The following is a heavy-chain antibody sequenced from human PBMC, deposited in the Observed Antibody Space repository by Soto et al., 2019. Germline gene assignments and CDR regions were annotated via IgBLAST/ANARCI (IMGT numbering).Heavy chain of an antibody. V-gene: IGHV4-59*01. J-gene: IGHJ6*02. CDR3: AGYGNYYYYGMDV. CDR1: GGSISSYY. Sequence: SETLSLTCTVSGGSISSYYWSWIRQPPGKGLEWIGYIYYSGSTNYNPSLKSRVTISVDTSKNQLSLKLSSVTAADTAVYYCAGYGNYYYYGMDVWGQGTTVTVSS. D-gene: IGHD5-18*01. CDR2: IYYSGST.